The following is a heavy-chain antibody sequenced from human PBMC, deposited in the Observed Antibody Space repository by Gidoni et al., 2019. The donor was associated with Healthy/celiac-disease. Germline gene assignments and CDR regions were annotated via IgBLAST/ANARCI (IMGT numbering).Heavy chain of an antibody. V-gene: IGHV1-69*01. D-gene: IGHD1-26*01. J-gene: IGHJ4*02. CDR1: GGTFISYA. CDR2: IIPIFGTA. CDR3: ARVGTVGREYYFDY. Sequence: QVQLVQSGAAVKKPGSSVTVSCKSSGGTFISYAICWVRQAPGQGLVWMGGIIPIFGTANYAQKFQGRVTITADESTSTAYMELSSLRSEDTAVYYCARVGTVGREYYFDYWGQGTLVTVSS.